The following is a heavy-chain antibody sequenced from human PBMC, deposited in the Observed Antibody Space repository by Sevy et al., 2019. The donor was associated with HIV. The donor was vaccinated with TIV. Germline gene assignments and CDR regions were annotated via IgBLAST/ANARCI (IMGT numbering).Heavy chain of an antibody. CDR2: ISYSGST. Sequence: SETLSLTCTVSGDSVSSGSYFRSWIRQPPGKGLEWIGYISYSGSTNYNPSLKSRVTISVDTSKKQFSLKLTSVTAADTAVYFCARGSRGYSYGWGQGTLVTVSS. V-gene: IGHV4-61*01. CDR3: ARGSRGYSYG. CDR1: GDSVSSGSYF. D-gene: IGHD5-18*01. J-gene: IGHJ4*02.